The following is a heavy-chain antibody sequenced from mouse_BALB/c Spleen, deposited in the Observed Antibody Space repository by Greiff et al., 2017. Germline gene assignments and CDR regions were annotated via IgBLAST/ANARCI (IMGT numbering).Heavy chain of an antibody. CDR1: GFTFSDYY. J-gene: IGHJ3*01. V-gene: IGHV5-12*01. CDR2: ISNGGGST. D-gene: IGHD2-4*01. Sequence: EVQGVESGGGLVKPGGSLKLSCAASGFTFSDYYMSWVRQTPEKRLEWVAYISNGGGSTYYPDTVKGRFTISRDNAKNTLYLQMSSLKSEDTAMYYCARSGLGRFAYWGQGTLVTVSA. CDR3: ARSGLGRFAY.